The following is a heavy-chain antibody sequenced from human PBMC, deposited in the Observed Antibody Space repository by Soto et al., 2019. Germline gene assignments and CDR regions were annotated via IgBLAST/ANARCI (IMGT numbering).Heavy chain of an antibody. D-gene: IGHD4-17*01. CDR1: GFTFSSYS. CDR2: ISSSSSYI. J-gene: IGHJ6*02. V-gene: IGHV3-21*01. CDR3: ARDRGYGGNYYYYAMDV. Sequence: EVQLVESGGGLVKPGGSLRLSCAASGFTFSSYSMNWVRQAPGKGLEWVSSISSSSSYIHYADAVKGRFTISRDNAKNSLYLQMNSLSAEDTAVYYCARDRGYGGNYYYYAMDVWGQGTLVTVSS.